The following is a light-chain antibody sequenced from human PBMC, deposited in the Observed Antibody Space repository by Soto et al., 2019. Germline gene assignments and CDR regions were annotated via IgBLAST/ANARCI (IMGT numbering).Light chain of an antibody. CDR1: SSDVGGYNY. J-gene: IGLJ3*02. CDR3: SAYTGSSTPGV. V-gene: IGLV2-14*01. CDR2: EVS. Sequence: QSALTQPASVSGSPGQSITISCTGTSSDVGGYNYVSWYQQHPGKAPKLMIYEVSNRPSGVSKRFSGSKSGNTASLTISGLQAEDRADYYCSAYTGSSTPGVFGGGTKLTVL.